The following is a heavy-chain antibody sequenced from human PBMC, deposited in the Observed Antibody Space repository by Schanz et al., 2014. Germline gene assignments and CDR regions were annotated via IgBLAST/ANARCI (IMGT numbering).Heavy chain of an antibody. CDR1: GFTFDDHA. V-gene: IGHV3-9*01. D-gene: IGHD3-3*01. Sequence: EVQLVESGGGLVQPGRSLRLSCAASGFTFDDHAMHWVRQSPGKGPEWVSGISWNSGDIAYADSVKGRFTVSRDNFRNSVFLQMNSLEPGDTALYFCAKDMSIFCSHGLDAWGPGTMVTVSA. J-gene: IGHJ3*01. CDR2: ISWNSGDI. CDR3: AKDMSIFCSHGLDA.